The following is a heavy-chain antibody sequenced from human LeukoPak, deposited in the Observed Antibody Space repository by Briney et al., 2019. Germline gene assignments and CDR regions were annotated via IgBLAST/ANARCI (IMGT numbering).Heavy chain of an antibody. D-gene: IGHD2-21*02. CDR1: GGSTSSGSYY. J-gene: IGHJ5*02. Sequence: SETLSLTCIVSGGSTSSGSYYWGWIRQPPGKGLEWIGSIYYSGSTYYNPSLKSRVTISVDTSKNQFSLKLSSVTAADTAVYYCARLFTAINWIDPWGQGTLVTVSS. V-gene: IGHV4-39*01. CDR2: IYYSGST. CDR3: ARLFTAINWIDP.